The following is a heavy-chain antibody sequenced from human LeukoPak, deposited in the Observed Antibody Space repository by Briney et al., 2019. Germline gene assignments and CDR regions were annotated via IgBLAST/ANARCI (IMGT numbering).Heavy chain of an antibody. CDR3: ARALSGSYYGCYFDY. J-gene: IGHJ4*02. Sequence: SETLSLTCTVYGGSISSYYWSWIRQPPGKGLEWIGYIYYSGSTNYNPSLKGRVTISVDTSKNQFSLKLSSVTAADTAVYYCARALSGSYYGCYFDYWGQGTLVTVSS. D-gene: IGHD1-26*01. V-gene: IGHV4-59*08. CDR1: GGSISSYY. CDR2: IYYSGST.